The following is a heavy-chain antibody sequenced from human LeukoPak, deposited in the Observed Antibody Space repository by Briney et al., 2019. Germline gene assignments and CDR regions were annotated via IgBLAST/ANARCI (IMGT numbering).Heavy chain of an antibody. V-gene: IGHV3-21*01. D-gene: IGHD1-26*01. Sequence: PGGSLRLSCAASGFTFSSYSMNWVRQAPGKGLEWVSSISSSSSYIYYADSVKGRFTISRDNAKNSPYLQMNSLRAEDTAVYYCARAGSGSYFLDHYMDVWGKGTTVTVSS. CDR2: ISSSSSYI. CDR3: ARAGSGSYFLDHYMDV. J-gene: IGHJ6*03. CDR1: GFTFSSYS.